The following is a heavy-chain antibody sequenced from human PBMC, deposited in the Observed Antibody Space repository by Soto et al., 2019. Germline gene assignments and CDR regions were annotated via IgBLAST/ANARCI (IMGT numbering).Heavy chain of an antibody. CDR2: ISTYNGNT. D-gene: IGHD3-10*01. Sequence: QVQLVQSGVEVRNPGASVKVSCKASGYTFTTYGISWVRQAPGQGLEWMGWISTYNGNTQFAQKFQGRVTMTTDTSTSTVQRELRSLTADDTAVDYGARDWSAEVLPDYWGQGTLVTVSS. J-gene: IGHJ4*02. V-gene: IGHV1-18*01. CDR3: ARDWSAEVLPDY. CDR1: GYTFTTYG.